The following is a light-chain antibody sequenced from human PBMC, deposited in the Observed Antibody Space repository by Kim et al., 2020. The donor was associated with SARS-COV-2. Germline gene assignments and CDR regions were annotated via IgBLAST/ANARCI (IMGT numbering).Light chain of an antibody. CDR2: DVA. CDR3: SSYASSVSYV. J-gene: IGLJ1*01. Sequence: GQSITISCTGTNSDIGAYNYVSWYQQHPGKAPKLMTYDVAQRPSGISDRFSGTKSGNTASLIISGLQAEDEADYYCSSYASSVSYVFGTGTKVTVL. CDR1: NSDIGAYNY. V-gene: IGLV2-14*04.